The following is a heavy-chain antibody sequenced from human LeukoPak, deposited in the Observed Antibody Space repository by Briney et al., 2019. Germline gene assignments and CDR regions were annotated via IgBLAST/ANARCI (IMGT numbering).Heavy chain of an antibody. V-gene: IGHV4-59*01. CDR1: GGSISSYY. D-gene: IGHD5-18*01. J-gene: IGHJ5*02. CDR2: IYYSGST. CDR3: AREMAGYSYGNNWFDP. Sequence: SETLSLTCTVSGGSISSYYWSWIRQPPGKGLEWIGYIYYSGSTNYNPPLKSRVTISVDTSKNQFSLKLSSVTAADTAVYYCAREMAGYSYGNNWFDPWGQGTLVTVSS.